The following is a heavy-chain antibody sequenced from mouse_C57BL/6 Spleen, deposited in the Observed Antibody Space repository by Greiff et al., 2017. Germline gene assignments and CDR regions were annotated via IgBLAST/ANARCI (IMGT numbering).Heavy chain of an antibody. D-gene: IGHD1-1*01. CDR2: IDPSDSYT. V-gene: IGHV1-50*01. CDR1: GYTFTSYW. CDR3: ARLGSGYYGGFAY. Sequence: QVQLQQPGAELVKPGASVKLSCKASGYTFTSYWMQWVKQRPGQGLEWIGEIDPSDSYTNYNQKFKGKATLTVDTSSSTAYMQLSSLTSEDSAVYYCARLGSGYYGGFAYWGQGTLVTVSA. J-gene: IGHJ3*01.